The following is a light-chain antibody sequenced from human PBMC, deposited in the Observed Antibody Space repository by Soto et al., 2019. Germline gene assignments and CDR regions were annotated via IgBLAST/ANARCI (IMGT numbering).Light chain of an antibody. J-gene: IGKJ1*01. Sequence: IQMTQSPSTLYASLGDRVTITCRASQSISRWFAWYQQKRGKAPKLLIYDASTLESGVPSRFSGGASGAEGTITIRSLKQDDGATYYCQQYSSYTKTFGQGTKVDI. CDR1: QSISRW. V-gene: IGKV1-5*01. CDR3: QQYSSYTKT. CDR2: DAS.